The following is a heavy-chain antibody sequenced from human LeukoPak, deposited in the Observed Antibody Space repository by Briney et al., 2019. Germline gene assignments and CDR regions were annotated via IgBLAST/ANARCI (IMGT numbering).Heavy chain of an antibody. CDR3: ARELFDFDY. Sequence: TGGSLRLSCAPSGFTFDNFAMTWVRQAPGKGLEWVSEITGSGGSTYYADSVKGRFTISRDNSKNTLYLQMNSLRAEDTAIYYCARELFDFDYWGREPWSPSPQ. J-gene: IGHJ4*02. V-gene: IGHV3-23*01. CDR1: GFTFDNFA. CDR2: ITGSGGST. D-gene: IGHD3-10*01.